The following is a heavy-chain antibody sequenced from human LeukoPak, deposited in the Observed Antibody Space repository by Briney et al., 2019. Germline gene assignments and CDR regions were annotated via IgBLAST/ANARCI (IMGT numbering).Heavy chain of an antibody. V-gene: IGHV1-18*01. CDR1: GYTFTSYG. J-gene: IGHJ4*02. CDR2: ISAYNGNT. D-gene: IGHD2-21*02. CDR3: ARGTVSEAYCGGDCYPAFDF. Sequence: APEKVSCKASGYTFTSYGISWVRQAPGQGLEWMGWISAYNGNTNYAQKLQGRVTLTTDTSTSTAYMELRSLISDDTAVYYGARGTVSEAYCGGDCYPAFDFWGQGTLVTVSS.